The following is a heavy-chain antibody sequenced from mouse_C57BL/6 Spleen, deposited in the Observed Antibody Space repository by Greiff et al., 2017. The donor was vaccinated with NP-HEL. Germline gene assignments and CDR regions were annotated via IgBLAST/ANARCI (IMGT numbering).Heavy chain of an antibody. V-gene: IGHV5-17*01. J-gene: IGHJ4*01. CDR2: ISSGSSTI. CDR3: ARRLGREGYAMDY. CDR1: GFTFSDYG. Sequence: EVKLVESGGGLVKPGGSLKLSCAASGFTFSDYGMHWVRQAPEQGLEWVAYISSGSSTIYYADTVKGRFTISRDNAKNTLFLQMTSLRSEDTAMYYCARRLGREGYAMDYWGQGTSVTVSS. D-gene: IGHD4-1*01.